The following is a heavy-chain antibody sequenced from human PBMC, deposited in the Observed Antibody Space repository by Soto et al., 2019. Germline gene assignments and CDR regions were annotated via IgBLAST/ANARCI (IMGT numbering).Heavy chain of an antibody. CDR3: ARVIGVVVVAHYDY. D-gene: IGHD2-15*01. V-gene: IGHV3-21*01. Sequence: EVQLVESGGGLVKPGGSLRLSCAASGFTFSSYSMNWVRQAPGKGLEWVSSISSSSSYIYYADSVKGPFTISRDNAKNSLYLQMNSLRAEDTAVYYCARVIGVVVVAHYDYWGQGTLVTVSS. CDR2: ISSSSSYI. J-gene: IGHJ4*02. CDR1: GFTFSSYS.